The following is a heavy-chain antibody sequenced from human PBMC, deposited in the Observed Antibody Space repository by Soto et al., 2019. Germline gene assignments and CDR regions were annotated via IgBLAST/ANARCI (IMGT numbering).Heavy chain of an antibody. Sequence: LRLSCKASGFNFVTYGMHWIRQGEGQGLEWVATMSYDGSKIYYADSVKGRFTISRDNSKNTLYLQMNSLRAEDTAVYYCASPYDYVWGSYSYGMDVWGQGTTVT. J-gene: IGHJ6*02. V-gene: IGHV3-30*03. D-gene: IGHD3-16*01. CDR3: ASPYDYVWGSYSYGMDV. CDR2: MSYDGSKI. CDR1: GFNFVTYG.